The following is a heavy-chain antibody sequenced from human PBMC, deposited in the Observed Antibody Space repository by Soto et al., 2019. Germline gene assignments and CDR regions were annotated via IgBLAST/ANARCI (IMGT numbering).Heavy chain of an antibody. CDR2: IIPIFGTA. Sequence: ASVKVSCKASGGTFSSYAISWVRQAPGQGLEWMGGIIPIFGTANYAQKFQGRVTITADESTSTAYMELSSLRSEDTAVYYCARVWAGQHRWFDPWGQGTLVTVSS. CDR1: GGTFSSYA. J-gene: IGHJ5*02. V-gene: IGHV1-69*13. CDR3: ARVWAGQHRWFDP. D-gene: IGHD7-27*01.